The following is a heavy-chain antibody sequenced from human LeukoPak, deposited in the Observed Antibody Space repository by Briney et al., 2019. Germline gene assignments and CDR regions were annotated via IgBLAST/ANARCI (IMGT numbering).Heavy chain of an antibody. Sequence: SETLSLTCAVSGASIHSYYWSWIRHPPGKGLEWIGYIYYSGSTNYNPSLKSRVTISVDTSKNQFSLKLSSVTAADTAVYYCARGGTNYDYWGQGTLVTVSS. D-gene: IGHD5-24*01. CDR3: ARGGTNYDY. CDR1: GASIHSYY. J-gene: IGHJ4*02. CDR2: IYYSGST. V-gene: IGHV4-59*01.